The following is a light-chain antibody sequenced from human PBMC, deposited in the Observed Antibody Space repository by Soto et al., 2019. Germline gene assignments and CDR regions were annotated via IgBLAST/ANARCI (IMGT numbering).Light chain of an antibody. CDR3: QQSYNTPRT. J-gene: IGKJ2*01. CDR2: GAF. Sequence: DIQMTQSPSSLSAFVGDRVTITCRASQRIANFLNWYQQKPGQAPQLLVYGAFSLKSGVPSRFSGSGSGTDFTLTISSLQPEELATYYCQQSYNTPRTFGQGTNVEIK. CDR1: QRIANF. V-gene: IGKV1-39*01.